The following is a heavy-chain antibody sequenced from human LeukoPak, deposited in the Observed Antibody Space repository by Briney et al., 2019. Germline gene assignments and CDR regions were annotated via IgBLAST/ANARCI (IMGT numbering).Heavy chain of an antibody. V-gene: IGHV1-18*01. D-gene: IGHD3-22*01. CDR3: VREVAGYYYDSSGPPGY. CDR2: ISAYNGNT. CDR1: GYTFTSYG. Sequence: ASVKVSCKASGYTFTSYGISWVRQAPGQGLEWMGWISAYNGNTNYAQKLQGRVTMTTDTSTSTAYMELRSLRSDDTAVYYCVREVAGYYYDSSGPPGYWGQGTLVTVSS. J-gene: IGHJ4*02.